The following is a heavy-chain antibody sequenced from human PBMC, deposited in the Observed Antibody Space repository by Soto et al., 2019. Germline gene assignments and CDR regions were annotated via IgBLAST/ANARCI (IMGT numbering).Heavy chain of an antibody. J-gene: IGHJ4*02. Sequence: EVQLLQSGGGLVQPGGSLRLSCAASGLTFSNYAMSWVRQAPGKGLEWVSGISGSAGSTYYTDSVQGRFTISRDNSKSTLYLQMNSLRAEDTAVYYCAKSGLVVVTAAYDYWGQGTLVTVSS. CDR3: AKSGLVVVTAAYDY. CDR2: ISGSAGST. V-gene: IGHV3-23*01. D-gene: IGHD2-21*02. CDR1: GLTFSNYA.